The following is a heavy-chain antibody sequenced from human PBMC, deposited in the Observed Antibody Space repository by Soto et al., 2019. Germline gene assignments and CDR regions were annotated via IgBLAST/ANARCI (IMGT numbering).Heavy chain of an antibody. CDR3: VRGESLNFDY. CDR2: VNWNGGST. J-gene: IGHJ4*02. Sequence: EVQLVESGGGVLRPGGSLRLSCAASGFTFDDYGMSWARQAPGKGLEWVSGVNWNGGSTGYADSVKGRFTISRDNAKTSLYLQMNSLRAEDTAFYYCVRGESLNFDYWCQGTLVTVSS. D-gene: IGHD1-26*01. V-gene: IGHV3-20*04. CDR1: GFTFDDYG.